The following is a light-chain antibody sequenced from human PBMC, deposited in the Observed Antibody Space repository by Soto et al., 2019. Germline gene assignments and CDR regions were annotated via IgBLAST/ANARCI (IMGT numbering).Light chain of an antibody. Sequence: QSALTQPRSVSGSPGQSVTISCTGTSSDVGGYNSVSWYQQHPGKAPKLIIYDVSKRPSGVPDRFCGSKSGNTASLTISGLQAEDEADYYCCLYAGSYTFVVFGGGTQLTVL. V-gene: IGLV2-11*01. CDR2: DVS. CDR1: SSDVGGYNS. J-gene: IGLJ2*01. CDR3: CLYAGSYTFVV.